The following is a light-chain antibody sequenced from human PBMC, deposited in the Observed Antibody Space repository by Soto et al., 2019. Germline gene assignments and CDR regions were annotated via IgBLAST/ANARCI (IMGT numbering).Light chain of an antibody. Sequence: EIVMTQSPATLSVSPGEGATLSCRASQSVRTKLAWYQQKACQAHRLLIYGASTRASGVSDRFSGSGSGTEFALTISSLQSEDFADYYGQQYQNWPMITCGQGTRLEIK. CDR3: QQYQNWPMIT. V-gene: IGKV3-15*01. CDR1: QSVRTK. CDR2: GAS. J-gene: IGKJ5*01.